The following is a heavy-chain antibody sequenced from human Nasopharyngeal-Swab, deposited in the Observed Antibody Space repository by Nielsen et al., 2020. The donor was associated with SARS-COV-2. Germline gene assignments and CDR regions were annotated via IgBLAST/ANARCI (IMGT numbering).Heavy chain of an antibody. J-gene: IGHJ3*02. CDR2: INTNTGNP. D-gene: IGHD3-22*01. V-gene: IGHV7-4-1*02. Sequence: WERQTTGQGLEWMGWINTNTGNPTYAQGFTGRFVLSLDTYVSTAYLQISSLKAEVTAVYYCASHYDSSVYYYRFLGAFDIWGQGTMVTVSS. CDR3: ASHYDSSVYYYRFLGAFDI.